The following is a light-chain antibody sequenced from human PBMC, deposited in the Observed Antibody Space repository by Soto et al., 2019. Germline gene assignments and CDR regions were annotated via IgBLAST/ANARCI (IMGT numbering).Light chain of an antibody. J-gene: IGLJ7*01. CDR2: DVS. CDR1: SSDVGGYNY. V-gene: IGLV2-14*01. CDR3: SSYTSSSTLLAV. Sequence: QPVLTQPASVSGSPGQSITISCTGTSSDVGGYNYVSWYQQHPGKAPKLMIYDVSNRPSGVSNRFSGSKSGNTASLTISGLQAEDEADYYCSSYTSSSTLLAVFGGGTQLTVL.